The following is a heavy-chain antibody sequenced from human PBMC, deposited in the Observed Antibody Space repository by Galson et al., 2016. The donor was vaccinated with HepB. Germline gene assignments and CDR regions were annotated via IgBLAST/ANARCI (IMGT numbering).Heavy chain of an antibody. Sequence: SETLSLTCGVYGGSFNANYWTWIRQPPGKGLEWIGEINYAGSTKYNPSLKSRVTISVDTSKNQFSLNFTSMTAADTAVYYCARVVVAATNWFDPWGQGTLVTVSS. CDR2: INYAGST. J-gene: IGHJ5*02. CDR1: GGSFNANY. V-gene: IGHV4-34*01. D-gene: IGHD2-15*01. CDR3: ARVVVAATNWFDP.